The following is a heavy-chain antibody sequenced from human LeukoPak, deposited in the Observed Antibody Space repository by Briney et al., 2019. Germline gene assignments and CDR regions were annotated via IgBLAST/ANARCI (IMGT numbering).Heavy chain of an antibody. Sequence: GGSLRLSCAASGFIFSSYSMNRVRRTPGKGLEWVAFISYRGDTMYYADSVRGRFTISRDNAMSSLYLQMNSLRDDDTAVYYCARGETAVTSYLHFWGQGTLVTVSS. CDR2: ISYRGDTM. D-gene: IGHD4-17*01. CDR1: GFIFSSYS. J-gene: IGHJ4*02. V-gene: IGHV3-48*02. CDR3: ARGETAVTSYLHF.